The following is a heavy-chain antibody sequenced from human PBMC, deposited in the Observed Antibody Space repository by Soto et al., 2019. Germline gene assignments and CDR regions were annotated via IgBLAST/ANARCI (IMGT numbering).Heavy chain of an antibody. Sequence: QVQLQESGPGLVKPSDTLSLTCAVSGYSISSSNWWGWIRQPPGKGLEWIGYIYYSGTTYYNPSLKSRVTMSVDTSKNQFSLKLTSVTAGDTAVSYCARREIQGPIDYWGQGTLVTVSS. CDR2: IYYSGTT. V-gene: IGHV4-28*01. CDR1: GYSISSSNW. J-gene: IGHJ4*02. CDR3: ARREIQGPIDY. D-gene: IGHD1-26*01.